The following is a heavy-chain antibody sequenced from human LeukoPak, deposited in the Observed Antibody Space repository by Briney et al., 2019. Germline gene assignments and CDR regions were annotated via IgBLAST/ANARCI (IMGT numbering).Heavy chain of an antibody. CDR1: GGTFSSYA. D-gene: IGHD6-19*01. Sequence: SVKVSCKASGGTFSSYAISWVRQPPGQGLEWMGRIIPIFGTANYAQKFQGRVTITTDESTSTAYMELSSLRSEDTAVYYCARGSVSSGWYPFWGQGTLVTVSS. CDR3: ARGSVSSGWYPF. V-gene: IGHV1-69*05. CDR2: IIPIFGTA. J-gene: IGHJ4*02.